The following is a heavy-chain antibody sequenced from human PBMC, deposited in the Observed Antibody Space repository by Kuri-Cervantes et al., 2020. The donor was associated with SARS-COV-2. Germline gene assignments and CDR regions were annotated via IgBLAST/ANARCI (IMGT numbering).Heavy chain of an antibody. CDR1: GGTFSSYA. CDR2: IIPIFGTA. V-gene: IGHV1-69*13. J-gene: IGHJ6*02. Sequence: SLKVSCKASGGTFSSYAISWVRQAPGQGLEWMGGIIPIFGTANYAQKFQGRVTITADESTSTAYMELSSLRSEDTAVYYCARAVDIVVVPAAILGYYYYGMDVWGQGTTVTVSS. CDR3: ARAVDIVVVPAAILGYYYYGMDV. D-gene: IGHD2-2*02.